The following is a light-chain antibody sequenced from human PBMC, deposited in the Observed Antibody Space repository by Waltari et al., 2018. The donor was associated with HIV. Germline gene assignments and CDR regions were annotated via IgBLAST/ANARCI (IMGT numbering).Light chain of an antibody. CDR3: QQYASFPPS. CDR2: AVS. V-gene: IGKV1D-16*01. CDR1: QHISSW. Sequence: DTQMTQSPSSLSASVGDRVTITCRATQHISSWLAWYQQRPGKAPKSLIYAVSNLQKGAPSRFSGSGSGTDFNLTINGLQSEDFAIYYCQQYASFPPSFGGGTKIEI. J-gene: IGKJ4*01.